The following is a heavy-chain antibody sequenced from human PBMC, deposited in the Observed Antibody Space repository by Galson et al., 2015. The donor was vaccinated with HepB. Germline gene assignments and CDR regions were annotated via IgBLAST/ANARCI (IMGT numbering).Heavy chain of an antibody. V-gene: IGHV1-18*01. CDR3: GRGGASFSYYYMDV. J-gene: IGHJ6*03. Sequence: SVKVSCKASGYTFTSYGISWVRQAPGQGLEWMGWISVYNGNINYAQKFQGRVTMTTDTSTSTAYLELRSLTSDDTAVYYCGRGGASFSYYYMDVWGKGTTVTVSS. CDR1: GYTFTSYG. CDR2: ISVYNGNI. D-gene: IGHD2-2*01.